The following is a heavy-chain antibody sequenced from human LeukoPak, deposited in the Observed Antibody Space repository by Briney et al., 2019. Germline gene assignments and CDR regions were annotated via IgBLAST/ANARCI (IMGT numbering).Heavy chain of an antibody. J-gene: IGHJ5*02. V-gene: IGHV1-18*01. CDR2: ISGYNGNT. D-gene: IGHD2-2*02. Sequence: GASVKVSCKASGYTFTSYGISWARQAPGQGLEWMGWISGYNGNTNYAQKLQGRVTMTTDTSTSTAYMELRSLRSDDTAVYYCARGGYCSSTSCHKFDPWGQGTLVTVSS. CDR1: GYTFTSYG. CDR3: ARGGYCSSTSCHKFDP.